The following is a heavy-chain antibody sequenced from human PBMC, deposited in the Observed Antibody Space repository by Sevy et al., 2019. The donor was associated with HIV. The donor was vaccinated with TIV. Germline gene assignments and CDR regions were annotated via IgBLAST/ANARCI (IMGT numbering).Heavy chain of an antibody. Sequence: GGSLRLSCAASGFTVSSNYMSWVRQAPGKGLEWVSVIYSGGSTYYADSVKGRFTISRDNSKNTLYLQMNSLGAEDTAVYYCAGEFAAAGTFYYYYMDVWGKGTTVTVSS. V-gene: IGHV3-53*01. CDR2: IYSGGST. CDR1: GFTVSSNY. D-gene: IGHD6-13*01. CDR3: AGEFAAAGTFYYYYMDV. J-gene: IGHJ6*03.